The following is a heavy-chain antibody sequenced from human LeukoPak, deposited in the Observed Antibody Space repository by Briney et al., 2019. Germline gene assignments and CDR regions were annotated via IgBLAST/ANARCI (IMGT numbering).Heavy chain of an antibody. D-gene: IGHD1-26*01. CDR3: ARGRELVVDAFDI. CDR1: GGSISSSSYY. V-gene: IGHV4-39*07. CDR2: IYYSGST. Sequence: SETLSLTCTVSGGSISSSSYYWGWIRQPPGKGLEWIGSIYYSGSTYYNPSLKSRVTISVDTSKNQFSLKLSSVTAADTAVYYCARGRELVVDAFDIWGQGTMVTVSS. J-gene: IGHJ3*02.